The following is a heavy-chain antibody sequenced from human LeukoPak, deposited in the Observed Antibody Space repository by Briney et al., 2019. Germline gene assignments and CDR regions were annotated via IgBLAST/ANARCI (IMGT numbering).Heavy chain of an antibody. D-gene: IGHD3-3*01. CDR2: IYYSGST. CDR3: ASQSRFWSGYYSLDY. Sequence: SETLSLTCTVSGGSISSYYWGWIRQPPGKGLEWIGSIYYSGSTYYNPSLKSRVTISVDTSKNQFSLKLSSVTAADTAVYYCASQSRFWSGYYSLDYWGQGTLVTVSS. J-gene: IGHJ4*02. V-gene: IGHV4-39*01. CDR1: GGSISSYY.